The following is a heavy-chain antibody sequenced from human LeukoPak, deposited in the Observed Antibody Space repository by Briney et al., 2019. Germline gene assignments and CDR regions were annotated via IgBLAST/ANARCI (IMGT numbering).Heavy chain of an antibody. CDR3: ARTFQNWGSPFDY. CDR2: INHSGST. D-gene: IGHD7-27*01. J-gene: IGHJ4*02. V-gene: IGHV4-34*01. CDR1: GGSFSGYY. Sequence: KPSETLSLTCAVYGGSFSGYYWSWIRQPPGKGLEWIGEINHSGSTNYNPPLKSRVTMSVDTSKNQFSLKLSSVTAADTAVYYCARTFQNWGSPFDYWGQGTLVTVSS.